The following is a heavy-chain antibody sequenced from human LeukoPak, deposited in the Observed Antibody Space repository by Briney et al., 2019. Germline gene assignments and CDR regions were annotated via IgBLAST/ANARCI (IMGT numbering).Heavy chain of an antibody. V-gene: IGHV4-39*07. CDR1: GGSISSSSYY. CDR3: AGLVGRYSSGLYYYYFDY. Sequence: SETLSLTCTVSGGSISSSSYYWGWIRQPPGKGLEWIGSFSYSGTTHSNPSVKSRVTISIDKTKNQFFLNLSSVTAADTAVYYCAGLVGRYSSGLYYYYFDYWGQGTLVTVSS. D-gene: IGHD3-22*01. J-gene: IGHJ4*02. CDR2: FSYSGTT.